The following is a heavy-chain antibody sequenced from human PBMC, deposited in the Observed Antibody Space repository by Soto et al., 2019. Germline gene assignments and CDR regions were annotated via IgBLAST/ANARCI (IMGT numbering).Heavy chain of an antibody. CDR1: VFTFVDYN. Sequence: PGGSLRPSCTTSVFTFVDYNINWFRQAPGKGREWVGFIRAKADGGTTEHSASVRGRVSISRADSTSTAYLQLDRLTTEDTAFYYCERDDRARGNNFDYWGKGALVTVSS. V-gene: IGHV3-49*03. J-gene: IGHJ4*02. D-gene: IGHD3-10*01. CDR3: ERDDRARGNNFDY. CDR2: IRAKADGGTT.